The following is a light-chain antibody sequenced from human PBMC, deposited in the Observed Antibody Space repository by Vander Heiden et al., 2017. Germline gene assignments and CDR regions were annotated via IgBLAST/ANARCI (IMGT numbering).Light chain of an antibody. CDR1: QSISSW. J-gene: IGKJ1*01. Sequence: IHMTQSPSTLSASVGDRVTITCRASQSISSWLAWYQQKPGKAPKLLIYKASSLESGVPSRFSGSGSGTEFTLTISSLQPDDFAIYYCHGDNSYGWTFGQGTKVEIK. CDR3: HGDNSYGWT. V-gene: IGKV1-5*03. CDR2: KAS.